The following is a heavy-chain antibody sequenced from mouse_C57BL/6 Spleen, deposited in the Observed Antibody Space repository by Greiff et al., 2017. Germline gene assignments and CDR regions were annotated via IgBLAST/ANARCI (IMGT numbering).Heavy chain of an antibody. J-gene: IGHJ4*01. CDR3: ARGEEGLRAMDY. CDR1: GYTFTSYW. D-gene: IGHD2-4*01. Sequence: QVHVKQPGAELVKPGASVKMSCKASGYTFTSYWITWVKQRPGQGLEWIGDIYPGSGSTNYNEKFKSKATLTVDTSSSTAYMQLSSLTSEDSAVYYCARGEEGLRAMDYWGQGTSVTVSS. V-gene: IGHV1-55*01. CDR2: IYPGSGST.